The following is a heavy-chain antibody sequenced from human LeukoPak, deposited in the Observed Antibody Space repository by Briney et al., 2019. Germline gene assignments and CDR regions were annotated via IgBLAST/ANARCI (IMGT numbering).Heavy chain of an antibody. CDR3: ARGLNDSWTGENY. J-gene: IGHJ4*02. V-gene: IGHV4-34*01. D-gene: IGHD3-3*01. CDR1: EFTFSNYW. Sequence: GSLRLSCAASEFTFSNYWMSWVRQPPGKGLEWIGEINHSGSTNYNPSLKSRVTISLDTSKSQFSLKVRYVTAADTAVYYCARGLNDSWTGENYWGQGTLVTVSS. CDR2: INHSGST.